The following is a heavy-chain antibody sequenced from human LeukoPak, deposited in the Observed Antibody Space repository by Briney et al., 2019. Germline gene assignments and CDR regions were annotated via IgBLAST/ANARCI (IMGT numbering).Heavy chain of an antibody. CDR3: AREPRGGELVIPSDP. V-gene: IGHV3-21*01. D-gene: IGHD3-9*01. CDR2: ISSTSTYI. Sequence: GGSLRLSCAASGFTFSSYTMNWVRQAPGKGLEWVSSISSTSTYIYYADSVKGRFTISRDNAKNSLYLQMNSLRAEDTAVYYCAREPRGGELVIPSDPWGQGTLVTVSS. CDR1: GFTFSSYT. J-gene: IGHJ5*02.